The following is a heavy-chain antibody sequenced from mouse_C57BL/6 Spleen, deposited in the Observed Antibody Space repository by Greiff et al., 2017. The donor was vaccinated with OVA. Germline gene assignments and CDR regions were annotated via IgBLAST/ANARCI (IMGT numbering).Heavy chain of an antibody. CDR1: GYTFTSYW. V-gene: IGHV1-55*01. CDR2: IYPGSGST. D-gene: IGHD2-4*01. Sequence: VQLQESGAELVKPGASVKMSCKASGYTFTSYWITWVKQRPGQGLEWIGDIYPGSGSTNYNEKFKSKATLTVDTSSSTAYMQLSSLTSEDSAVYYCARPIYYDYDDGDYYAMDYWGQGTSVTVSS. J-gene: IGHJ4*01. CDR3: ARPIYYDYDDGDYYAMDY.